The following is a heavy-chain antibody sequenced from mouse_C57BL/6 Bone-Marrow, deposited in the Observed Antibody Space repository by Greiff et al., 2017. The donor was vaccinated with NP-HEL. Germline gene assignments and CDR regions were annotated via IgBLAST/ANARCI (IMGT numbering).Heavy chain of an antibody. D-gene: IGHD2-5*01. CDR3: ARHSRSNEGFDY. V-gene: IGHV5-9*01. Sequence: EVHLVESGGGLVKPGGSLKLSCAASGFTFSSYTMSWVRQTPEKRLEWVATISGGGGNTYYPDSVKGRFTISRDNAKNTLYLQMSSLRSEDTALYYCARHSRSNEGFDYWGQGTTLTVSS. CDR1: GFTFSSYT. J-gene: IGHJ2*01. CDR2: ISGGGGNT.